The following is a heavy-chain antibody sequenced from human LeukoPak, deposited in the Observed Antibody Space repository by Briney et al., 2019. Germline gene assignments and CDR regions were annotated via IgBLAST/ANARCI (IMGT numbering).Heavy chain of an antibody. CDR3: ARARFRAFDI. CDR1: GDSVSSNSAA. J-gene: IGHJ3*02. D-gene: IGHD3-16*01. Sequence: SQSLSLTCAISGDSVSSNSAAWNWLRQTPSRGLEWLGRTYYRSKWYSESAISVKSRIIINSDTSKNQFSLQLNSVAPEDTAVYYCARARFRAFDIWGQGTMVTVSS. V-gene: IGHV6-1*01. CDR2: TYYRSKWYS.